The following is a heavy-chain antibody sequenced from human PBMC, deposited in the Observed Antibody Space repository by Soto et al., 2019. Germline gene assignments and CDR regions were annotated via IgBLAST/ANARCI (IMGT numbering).Heavy chain of an antibody. D-gene: IGHD3-9*01. CDR2: IYWDDAK. V-gene: IGHV2-5*02. CDR1: GLSLTNSGVG. Sequence: QITLTESGPTLVKPTQTLTLTCTFSGLSLTNSGVGVSWIRQPPGKALEWLAVIYWDDAKHFSPSQKSRLTITKDTSKNQVVPTMTNMHSVDPATYFCAQMDFDLYGMDVWGQWTTVIVSS. CDR3: AQMDFDLYGMDV. J-gene: IGHJ6*02.